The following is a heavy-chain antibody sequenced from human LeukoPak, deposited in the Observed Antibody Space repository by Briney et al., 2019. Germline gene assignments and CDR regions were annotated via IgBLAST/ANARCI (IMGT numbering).Heavy chain of an antibody. CDR2: ISANNGNT. Sequence: ASVKVSCKASGYTFSSYGISWVRQAPGQGPEWMGWISANNGNTNHAQKLHGRVTMTTDTSTSTAYMELRSLRSDDTAVYYCARLDTAMVYWYFDLWGRGTLVTVSS. CDR1: GYTFSSYG. CDR3: ARLDTAMVYWYFDL. J-gene: IGHJ2*01. D-gene: IGHD5-18*01. V-gene: IGHV1-18*01.